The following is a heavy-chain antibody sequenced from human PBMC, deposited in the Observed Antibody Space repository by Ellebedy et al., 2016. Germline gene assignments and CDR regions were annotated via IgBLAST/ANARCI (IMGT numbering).Heavy chain of an antibody. V-gene: IGHV1-2*02. Sequence: ASVKVSCXASGYTFTGYYMHWVRQAPGQGLEWMGWINPNSGGTNYAQKFQGRVTMTRDTSISTAYMELSRLRSDDTAVYYCARDLVPIVGAICGFDIWGQGTMVTVSS. CDR1: GYTFTGYY. D-gene: IGHD1-26*01. CDR3: ARDLVPIVGAICGFDI. J-gene: IGHJ3*02. CDR2: INPNSGGT.